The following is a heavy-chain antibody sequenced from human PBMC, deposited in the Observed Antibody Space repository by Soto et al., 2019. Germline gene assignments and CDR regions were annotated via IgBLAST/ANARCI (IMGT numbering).Heavy chain of an antibody. V-gene: IGHV4-4*02. CDR3: AQRTPRTVLYDY. CDR2: IYHSGST. J-gene: IGHJ4*02. D-gene: IGHD5-12*01. CDR1: GGSISSSNW. Sequence: SETLSLTCAVSGGSISSSNWWSWVRQPPGKGLEWIGEIYHSGSTNYNPSLKSRVTISVDKSKNQFSPKLSSVTAADTAVYYCAQRTPRTVLYDYWGQGTLVTVSS.